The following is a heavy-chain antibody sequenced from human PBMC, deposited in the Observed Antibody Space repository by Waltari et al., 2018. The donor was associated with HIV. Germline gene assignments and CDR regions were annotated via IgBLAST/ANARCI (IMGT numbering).Heavy chain of an antibody. CDR1: GDSVSSNNAA. CDR3: ARGWQYDLWDGLEGGNCDP. CDR2: KYYRSKWYI. D-gene: IGHD3-3*01. J-gene: IGHJ5*02. V-gene: IGHV6-1*01. Sequence: QVQLQQSGPGLVQPSQTLSLTCAISGDSVSSNNAAWNWIRQSPRRGLEWMGSKYYRSKWYIDYAVSVESRVTMNPDTSTNQFALQRNSVSTENTAVYYWARGWQYDLWDGLEGGNCDPWGQGTLVIVSS.